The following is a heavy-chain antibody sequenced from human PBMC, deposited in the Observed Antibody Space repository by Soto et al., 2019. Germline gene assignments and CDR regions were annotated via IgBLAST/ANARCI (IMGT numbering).Heavy chain of an antibody. J-gene: IGHJ5*02. CDR3: ARDIAEYSSSWSWGDWFDP. CDR1: GGTFSSYT. V-gene: IGHV1-69*08. CDR2: IIPILGIA. Sequence: VQLVQSGAEVKKPGSSVKVSCKASGGTFSSYTISWVRQAPGQGLEWMGRIIPILGIANYAQKFQGRVTITADKSTSTAYMELSSLRSEDTAVYYCARDIAEYSSSWSWGDWFDPWGQGTLVTVSS. D-gene: IGHD6-13*01.